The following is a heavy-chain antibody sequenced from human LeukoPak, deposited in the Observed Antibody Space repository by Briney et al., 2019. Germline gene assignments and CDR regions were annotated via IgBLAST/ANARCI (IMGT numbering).Heavy chain of an antibody. J-gene: IGHJ4*02. Sequence: SETLSLTCTVSGGSISSYYWSWIRQPPGKGLEWIGYICYSGSTNSNPSLKSRVTISVDTSKNQFSLRLTSVTAVDTAVYYCARDGQRWSLDYWGQGTLVTVSS. CDR2: ICYSGST. CDR1: GGSISSYY. V-gene: IGHV4-59*01. CDR3: ARDGQRWSLDY. D-gene: IGHD5-24*01.